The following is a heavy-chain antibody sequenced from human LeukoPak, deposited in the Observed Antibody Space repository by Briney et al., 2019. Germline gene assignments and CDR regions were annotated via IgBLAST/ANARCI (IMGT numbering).Heavy chain of an antibody. Sequence: SETLSLTCTVSGGSISSYYWSWIRQPPGKGVEWIGYIYYSGSTNYNPSLKSRVTISVDTSKNQFSLKLSSVTAADTAVYYCARVRSDYVVFDYWGQGTLVTVSS. CDR2: IYYSGST. J-gene: IGHJ4*02. CDR3: ARVRSDYVVFDY. V-gene: IGHV4-59*01. D-gene: IGHD4-17*01. CDR1: GGSISSYY.